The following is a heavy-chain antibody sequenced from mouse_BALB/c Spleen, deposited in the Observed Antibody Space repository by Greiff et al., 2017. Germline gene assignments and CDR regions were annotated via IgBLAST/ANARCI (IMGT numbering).Heavy chain of an antibody. CDR1: GYSFTGYS. CDR3: AGDDYREVDY. J-gene: IGHJ2*01. Sequence: VQLQQSGPELVKPGASLKISCKASGYSFTGYSMNWVKQRHGKNLEWIGNINPYNGGTNYNQKFKGKATLTVDKTSSTAYMKLLSLTYEDSAVYYCAGDDYREVDYWGQGTTVTVSS. D-gene: IGHD2-4*01. V-gene: IGHV1-18*01. CDR2: INPYNGGT.